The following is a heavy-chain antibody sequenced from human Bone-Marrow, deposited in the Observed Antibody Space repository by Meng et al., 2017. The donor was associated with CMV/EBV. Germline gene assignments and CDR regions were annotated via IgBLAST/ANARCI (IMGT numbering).Heavy chain of an antibody. D-gene: IGHD5-18*01. CDR3: AREYAAIVDVYYYGMDV. CDR1: GYTFSNYD. J-gene: IGHJ6*02. Sequence: ASVKVSCKTSGYTFSNYDIHWVRQAPEKGLEWMGIFNPSGDRTSYGKKFQDRVTMTRDTSSSTVYMELSSLRIEDTAVYYCAREYAAIVDVYYYGMDVWGQGTTVTVSS. V-gene: IGHV1-46*01. CDR2: FNPSGDRT.